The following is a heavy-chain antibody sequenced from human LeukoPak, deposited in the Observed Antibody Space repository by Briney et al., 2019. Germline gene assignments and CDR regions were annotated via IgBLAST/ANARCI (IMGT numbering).Heavy chain of an antibody. D-gene: IGHD1-26*01. V-gene: IGHV3-23*01. CDR1: GFTFSTYA. J-gene: IGHJ3*02. Sequence: GGSLRLSCAASGFTFSTYAMSWVRQAPGKGLEWVSTISDSGANTYYADSVRGRFTISRDNSKNTLYLQKNSLRADDTAIYYCARGGSYPNDPFDIWGQGTMVTV. CDR2: ISDSGANT. CDR3: ARGGSYPNDPFDI.